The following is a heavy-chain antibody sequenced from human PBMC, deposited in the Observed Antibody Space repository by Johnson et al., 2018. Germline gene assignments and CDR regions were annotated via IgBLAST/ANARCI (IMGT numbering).Heavy chain of an antibody. Sequence: VQLVESGGGLVKXGGSRRLXCAASGFTFSRYTLNWVRQAPGTGLAWVSSISSNSAYIYYADPATGRFTISRDNAKNSLYLQMNSLRAEDTAVYYRARDWEEMATITRYFQHWGQGTLVTVSS. CDR2: ISSNSAYI. J-gene: IGHJ1*01. CDR1: GFTFSRYT. V-gene: IGHV3-21*01. CDR3: ARDWEEMATITRYFQH. D-gene: IGHD5-24*01.